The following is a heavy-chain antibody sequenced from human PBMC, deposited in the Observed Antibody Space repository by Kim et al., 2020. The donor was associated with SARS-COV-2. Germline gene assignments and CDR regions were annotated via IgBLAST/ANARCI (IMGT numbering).Heavy chain of an antibody. CDR2: IKQDDSEK. Sequence: GGSLRLSCAASGFTFNKSWMTWVRQAPGKGLEWVADIKQDDSEKYYVDSVKGRFTISRDNAKNSLYLQMNSLRAEDTAVYYCARAVDRNFIFTIFGTPDLLDAWGQGTLVTVSS. CDR1: GFTFNKSW. CDR3: ARAVDRNFIFTIFGTPDLLDA. V-gene: IGHV3-7*01. J-gene: IGHJ5*02. D-gene: IGHD3-9*01.